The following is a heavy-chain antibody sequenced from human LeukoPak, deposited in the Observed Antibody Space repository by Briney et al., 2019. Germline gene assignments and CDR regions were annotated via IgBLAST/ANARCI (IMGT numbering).Heavy chain of an antibody. Sequence: PSETLSLTCAVYGGSFSGYYWSWIRQPPGKGLEWIGYIYTSGSTNYNPSLKSRVTISVDTSKNQFSLKLSSVTAADTAVYYCARHGGWATVTNWFDPWGQGTLVTVSS. CDR3: ARHGGWATVTNWFDP. V-gene: IGHV4-4*09. CDR1: GGSFSGYY. J-gene: IGHJ5*02. D-gene: IGHD5-24*01. CDR2: IYTSGST.